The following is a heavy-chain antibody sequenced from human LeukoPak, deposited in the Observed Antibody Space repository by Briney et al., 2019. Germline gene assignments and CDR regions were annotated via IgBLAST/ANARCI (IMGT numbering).Heavy chain of an antibody. J-gene: IGHJ4*02. CDR3: ARRGATRTVDY. Sequence: AGGSLRLSCAASGFTFSSYGMHWVRQALGKGLEWVAVISYDGSNKYYADSVKGRFTISRDNSKNTLYLQMNSLRAEDTAVYYCARRGATRTVDYWGQGTLVTVSS. CDR2: ISYDGSNK. D-gene: IGHD1-26*01. V-gene: IGHV3-30*03. CDR1: GFTFSSYG.